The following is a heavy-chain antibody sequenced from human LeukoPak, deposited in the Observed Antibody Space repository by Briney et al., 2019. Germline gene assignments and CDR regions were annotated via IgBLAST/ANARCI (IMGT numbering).Heavy chain of an antibody. CDR1: GFTFSSYW. V-gene: IGHV3-7*01. CDR2: IKQDGSEK. J-gene: IGHJ3*02. CDR3: ARGGRGLGVYATPHFSQLFDI. Sequence: GGSLRLSCAASGFTFSSYWMSWVRQAPGKGLEWVANIKQDGSEKYYVDSVKGRFTISRDNAKNSLYVQMNSLRAEDTAVYYCARGGRGLGVYATPHFSQLFDIWGQGTMVTVSS. D-gene: IGHD2-8*01.